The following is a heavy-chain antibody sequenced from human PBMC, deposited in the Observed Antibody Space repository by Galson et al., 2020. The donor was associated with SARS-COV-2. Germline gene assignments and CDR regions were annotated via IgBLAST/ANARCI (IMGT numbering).Heavy chain of an antibody. CDR3: ARIIASTTYQKDNWFEP. D-gene: IGHD1-1*01. CDR2: IDWGDDK. J-gene: IGHJ5*02. CDR1: GFSLSTSGMC. V-gene: IGHV2-70*01. Sequence: SGPTLVKPTQTLTLTCTVSGFSLSTSGMCVTWIRQPPGKALEWLALIDWGDDKYYNKSLKTRLSISKDTSKNQVVLTMTNMDPVDTATYYCARIIASTTYQKDNWFEPWGQGTLVTVSS.